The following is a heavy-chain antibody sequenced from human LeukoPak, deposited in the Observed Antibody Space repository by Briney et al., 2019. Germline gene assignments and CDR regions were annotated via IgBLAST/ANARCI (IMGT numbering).Heavy chain of an antibody. J-gene: IGHJ5*02. CDR3: ARLDRWLVNL. V-gene: IGHV4-59*08. Sequence: SETLSLTCTVSGGSISSHYWSWIRQPPGKGLEWIGYIYYSGSTAHNPSLKSRATMSVDTSKNHFSLKLTSVTAADTAVYYCARLDRWLVNLWGQGTLVTVSS. CDR2: IYYSGST. D-gene: IGHD6-19*01. CDR1: GGSISSHY.